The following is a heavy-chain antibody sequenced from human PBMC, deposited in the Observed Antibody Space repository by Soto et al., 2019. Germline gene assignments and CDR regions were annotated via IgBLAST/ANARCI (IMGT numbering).Heavy chain of an antibody. D-gene: IGHD2-2*01. CDR3: AKDNGDCSSTSCYASRY. CDR1: GFTFSSYA. CDR2: ISGSGGST. V-gene: IGHV3-23*01. J-gene: IGHJ4*02. Sequence: GGSLRLSCAASGFTFSSYAMSWVRQAPGKGLEWVSAISGSGGSTYYADSVKGRFTISRDNAKNTLYLQMNSLRAEDTAVYYCAKDNGDCSSTSCYASRYWGQGTLVTVSS.